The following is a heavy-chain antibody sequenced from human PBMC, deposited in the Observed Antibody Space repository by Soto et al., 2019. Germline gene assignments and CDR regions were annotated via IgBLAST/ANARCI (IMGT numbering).Heavy chain of an antibody. CDR1: GDSVNSYY. D-gene: IGHD6-19*01. CDR3: ARAETAGSHYLDH. CDR2: VYYSGST. V-gene: IGHV4-59*02. J-gene: IGHJ4*02. Sequence: SETLSLTCTVTGDSVNSYYWSWMRQPPGKGLECMGYVYYSGSTNYNPSLKSRVTISVDTSKNQISLRLKSVTAADTAVYYCARAETAGSHYLDHWGQGSLVTVYS.